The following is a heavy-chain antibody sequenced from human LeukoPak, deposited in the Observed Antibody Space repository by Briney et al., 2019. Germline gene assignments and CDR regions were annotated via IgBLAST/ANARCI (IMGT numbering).Heavy chain of an antibody. J-gene: IGHJ4*02. CDR3: ARASGGQWLEPYYFDY. CDR1: GFTFSSYA. D-gene: IGHD6-19*01. V-gene: IGHV3-23*01. Sequence: GVSLRLSCAASGFTFSSYAMSWVRQAPGKGLEWVSAISGSGGSTYYADSVKGRFTISRDNSKNTLYLQMNSLRAEDTAVYYCARASGGQWLEPYYFDYWGQGTLVTVSS. CDR2: ISGSGGST.